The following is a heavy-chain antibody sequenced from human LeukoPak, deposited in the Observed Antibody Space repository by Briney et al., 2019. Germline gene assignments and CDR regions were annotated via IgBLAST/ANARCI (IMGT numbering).Heavy chain of an antibody. CDR1: GFTFYDYG. Sequence: GGSLRLSCAASGFTFYDYGMSWVRQAPGKGLEWVSCINWNGGSTVYADSVKGRFTISRDNAKNSLYLKMNSLRDEDTALYYCARDDVDTAMVNSPYFDYWGQGTLVTVSS. CDR2: INWNGGST. CDR3: ARDDVDTAMVNSPYFDY. V-gene: IGHV3-20*04. J-gene: IGHJ4*02. D-gene: IGHD5-18*01.